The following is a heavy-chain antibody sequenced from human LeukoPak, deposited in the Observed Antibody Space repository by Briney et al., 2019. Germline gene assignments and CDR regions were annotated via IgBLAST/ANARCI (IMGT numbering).Heavy chain of an antibody. D-gene: IGHD3-10*01. CDR3: ARDLDYYGSGSSDYYFDY. CDR2: ISSSGSTI. J-gene: IGHJ4*02. Sequence: GGSLRLSCAASGFTFSSYEMNWVRQAPGKGLEWVSYISSSGSTIYYADSVKGRFTISRDNAKNSLYLQMNSLRAEDTAVYCCARDLDYYGSGSSDYYFDYWGRGTLVTVSS. V-gene: IGHV3-48*03. CDR1: GFTFSSYE.